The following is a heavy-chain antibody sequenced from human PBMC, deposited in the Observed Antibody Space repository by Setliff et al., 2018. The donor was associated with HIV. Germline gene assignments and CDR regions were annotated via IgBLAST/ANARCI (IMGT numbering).Heavy chain of an antibody. Sequence: SETLSLTCTVSGGSISSGSYYWSWIRQPAGKGLEWIGHIYTSGSTNYNPSLKSRVTISVDTSKNQFSLKLSHVTAADTAVYYCARASSRLNCSGGSCYSAPYALDIWGQGTMVTVSS. J-gene: IGHJ3*02. CDR1: GGSISSGSYY. V-gene: IGHV4-61*09. D-gene: IGHD2-15*01. CDR2: IYTSGST. CDR3: ARASSRLNCSGGSCYSAPYALDI.